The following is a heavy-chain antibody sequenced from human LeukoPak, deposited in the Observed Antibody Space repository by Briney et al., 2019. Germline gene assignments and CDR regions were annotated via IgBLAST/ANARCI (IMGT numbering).Heavy chain of an antibody. D-gene: IGHD3-22*01. J-gene: IGHJ4*02. CDR1: GYTFTSYG. CDR2: ISAYNGNT. V-gene: IGHV1-18*01. Sequence: ASVKVSCKASGYTFTSYGISWVRQAPGQGLEWMGRISAYNGNTNYAQKLQGRVTMTTDTSTSTAYMELRSLRSDDTAVYYCARGRNSVYYFNVVAPSYFDYWGQGTLVTVSS. CDR3: ARGRNSVYYFNVVAPSYFDY.